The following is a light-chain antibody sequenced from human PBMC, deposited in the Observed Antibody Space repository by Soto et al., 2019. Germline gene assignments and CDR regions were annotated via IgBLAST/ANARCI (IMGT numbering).Light chain of an antibody. V-gene: IGKV3-15*01. CDR3: QQYNNWPPWT. CDR1: QSVSSN. Sequence: EIVVTQSPATLSVSPGERATLSCRASQSVSSNLAWYQQKPGQAPRLLIYGASTRATGIPARFSGSGSGTDVTLTISSLQSEYFSVYYCQQYNNWPPWTFGQGTKVEIK. CDR2: GAS. J-gene: IGKJ1*01.